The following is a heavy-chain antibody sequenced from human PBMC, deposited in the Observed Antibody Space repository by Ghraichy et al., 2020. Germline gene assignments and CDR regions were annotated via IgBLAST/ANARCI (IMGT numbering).Heavy chain of an antibody. CDR1: SLTTSGVG. Sequence: SLTTSGVGVGWIRQPPGEALEWLALIAGNDDKRYSPSLNTRLTITKDASKNQVVLTMTNMDPVDTATYFCAHRRTGDQVYDYWGQGTLVTVSS. CDR2: IAGNDDK. CDR3: AHRRTGDQVYDY. V-gene: IGHV2-5*01. D-gene: IGHD7-27*01. J-gene: IGHJ4*02.